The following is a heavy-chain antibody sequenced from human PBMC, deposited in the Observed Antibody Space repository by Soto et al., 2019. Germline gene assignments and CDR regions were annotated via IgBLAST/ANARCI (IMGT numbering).Heavy chain of an antibody. CDR2: ISYSGSTI. V-gene: IGHV3-48*03. Sequence: EVQLAESGGGLVQPGGSLRLSCAASGFTFNNYEMNWVRQAPGKGLEWVSYISYSGSTIYYADSVKGRFTISRDNAENSLYLQMNRLRADDTAVYYCARSQMAGPDPPYGMDAWGQGTTVTVSS. J-gene: IGHJ6*02. D-gene: IGHD6-19*01. CDR1: GFTFNNYE. CDR3: ARSQMAGPDPPYGMDA.